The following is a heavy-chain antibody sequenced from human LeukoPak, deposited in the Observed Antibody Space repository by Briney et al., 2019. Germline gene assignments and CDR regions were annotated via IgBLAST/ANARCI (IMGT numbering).Heavy chain of an antibody. D-gene: IGHD3-22*01. Sequence: QPSETLSLTCTVSGGSISSDHWNWIRQPPGKGLEWIGCIYYSGSTYYNPSLKSRVTISVDMSKSQFSLRLTSVTAADTAVYYCARPNITSYYDSRGYDAFDVWGQGTMVIVSS. V-gene: IGHV4-59*01. CDR2: IYYSGST. CDR1: GGSISSDH. CDR3: ARPNITSYYDSRGYDAFDV. J-gene: IGHJ3*01.